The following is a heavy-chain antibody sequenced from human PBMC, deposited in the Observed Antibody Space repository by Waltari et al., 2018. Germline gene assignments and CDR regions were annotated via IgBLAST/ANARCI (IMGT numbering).Heavy chain of an antibody. CDR2: IIPIFGTA. V-gene: IGHV1-69*08. CDR3: ARTLDTAMVKGLKTEGY. CDR1: GGTFSSYA. J-gene: IGHJ4*02. D-gene: IGHD5-18*01. Sequence: QVQLVQSGAEGKKPGSSVKVSCKASGGTFSSYAISWVRQAPGQGLEWMGRIIPIFGTANYAQKFQGRVTITADKSTSTAYMELSSLRSEDTAVYYCARTLDTAMVKGLKTEGYWGQGTLVTVSS.